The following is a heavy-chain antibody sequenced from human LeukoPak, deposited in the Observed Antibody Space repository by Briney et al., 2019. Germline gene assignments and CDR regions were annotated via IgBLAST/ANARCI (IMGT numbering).Heavy chain of an antibody. V-gene: IGHV4-34*01. Sequence: SETLSLTCAVYGGSFSGYYWSWIRQPPGKGLEWIGEINHSGSTNYNPSLTSRVTISVDTSKNQFSLKLSSVTAADTAVYYCARESRYSYGYHWFDPWGQGTLVTVSS. J-gene: IGHJ5*02. CDR3: ARESRYSYGYHWFDP. CDR2: INHSGST. CDR1: GGSFSGYY. D-gene: IGHD5-18*01.